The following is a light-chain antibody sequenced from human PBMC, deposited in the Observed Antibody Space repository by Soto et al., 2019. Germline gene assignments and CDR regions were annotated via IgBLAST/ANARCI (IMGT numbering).Light chain of an antibody. J-gene: IGKJ2*01. V-gene: IGKV1-9*01. CDR1: QGIKRF. CDR2: AAS. Sequence: DIKLNQSPSFLAASVGDGVNIIARASQGIKRFLARVQPKPGKAPNLLISAASTLQSGVPSRFSGSGSETEFTLTITSLQPEDSVTYYCQQRNSYPRTFGQGTKV. CDR3: QQRNSYPRT.